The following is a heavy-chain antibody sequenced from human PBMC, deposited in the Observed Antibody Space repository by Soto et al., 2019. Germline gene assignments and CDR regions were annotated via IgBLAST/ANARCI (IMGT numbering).Heavy chain of an antibody. CDR2: INHSGST. CDR1: GGSFSGYY. V-gene: IGHV4-34*01. J-gene: IGHJ6*02. D-gene: IGHD3-3*01. Sequence: PSETLSLTCAVYGGSFSGYYWSWIRQPPGKGLEWIGEINHSGSTNYNPSLKSRVTISVDTSKNQFSLKLSSVTAADTAVYYCARGGRITIFGVVTSYYYYGMDVWGQGTTVTV. CDR3: ARGGRITIFGVVTSYYYYGMDV.